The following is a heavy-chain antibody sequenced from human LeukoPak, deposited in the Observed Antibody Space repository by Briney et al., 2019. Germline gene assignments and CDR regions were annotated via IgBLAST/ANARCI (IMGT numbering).Heavy chain of an antibody. CDR1: GFTFSSYA. CDR2: ITASGGNT. J-gene: IGHJ4*02. D-gene: IGHD5-18*01. Sequence: GGSLRLSCAASGFTFSSYAMGWVRQAPGKGLEWVSAITASGGNTYYADSVKGRFTISRDNSKNTLYPQVNSLRAEDTAVYYCAKGNGYSYGRYYFDYWGQGTLVTVSS. CDR3: AKGNGYSYGRYYFDY. V-gene: IGHV3-23*01.